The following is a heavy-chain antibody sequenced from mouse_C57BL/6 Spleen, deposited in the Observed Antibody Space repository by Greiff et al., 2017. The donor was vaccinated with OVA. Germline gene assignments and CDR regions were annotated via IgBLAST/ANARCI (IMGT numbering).Heavy chain of an antibody. J-gene: IGHJ2*01. CDR1: GFTFSSYA. CDR3: ARASTGTGYFDY. D-gene: IGHD4-1*02. CDR2: ISDGGSYT. V-gene: IGHV5-4*01. Sequence: EVHLVESGGGLVKPGGSLKLSCAASGFTFSSYAMSWVRQTPEKRLEWVATISDGGSYTYYPDNVKGRFTISRDNAKNNLYLQMSHLKSEDTAMDYCARASTGTGYFDYWGQGTTLTVSS.